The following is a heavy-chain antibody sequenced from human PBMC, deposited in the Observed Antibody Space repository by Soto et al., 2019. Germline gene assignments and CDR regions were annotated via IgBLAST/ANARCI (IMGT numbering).Heavy chain of an antibody. CDR2: INAYNGNT. CDR3: AMVDVYVTPSPQDV. Sequence: ASVKVSCKASGYSFTRYGIGWARQAPGQGLEWMGWINAYNGNTNYAQNLQGRLALTTDTSTTTAYMELRSLRSNDTAIYYCAMVDVYVTPSPQDVWGQGTTVTVSS. V-gene: IGHV1-18*01. D-gene: IGHD3-16*01. J-gene: IGHJ6*02. CDR1: GYSFTRYG.